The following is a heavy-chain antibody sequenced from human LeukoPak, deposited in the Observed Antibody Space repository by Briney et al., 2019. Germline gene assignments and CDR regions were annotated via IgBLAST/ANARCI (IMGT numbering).Heavy chain of an antibody. Sequence: PGGSLRLSCAASGFTFSDYYMSWIRQAPGKGLEWVSYISSSGSTLYYADSVKGRFTISRDNAKNSLYLQMNSLRAEDTAVYYCARKGVYSSSYTNFDYWGQGTLVTVSS. V-gene: IGHV3-11*04. J-gene: IGHJ4*02. CDR3: ARKGVYSSSYTNFDY. CDR1: GFTFSDYY. D-gene: IGHD6-6*01. CDR2: ISSSGSTL.